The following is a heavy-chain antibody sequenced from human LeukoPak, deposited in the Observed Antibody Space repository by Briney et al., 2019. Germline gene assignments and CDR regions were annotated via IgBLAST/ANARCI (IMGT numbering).Heavy chain of an antibody. CDR1: GGSISSYY. D-gene: IGHD6-19*01. CDR2: IYYSGST. V-gene: IGHV4-59*01. CDR3: ARATYSSGWDY. J-gene: IGHJ4*02. Sequence: PSETLSLTCTVSGGSISSYYWSWIRQPPGKGLEWIGYIYYSGSTNYNPSLKSRVTTSVDTSKNQFSLKLSSVTAADTAVYYCARATYSSGWDYWGQGTLVTVSS.